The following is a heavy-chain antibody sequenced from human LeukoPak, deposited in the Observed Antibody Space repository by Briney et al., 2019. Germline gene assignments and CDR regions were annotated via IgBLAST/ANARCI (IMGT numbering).Heavy chain of an antibody. CDR1: GGSFSGYY. CDR3: ARGKVRDPFRPRLSRWFAP. Sequence: PSETLSLTCAVYGGSFSGYYWSWIRQPPGKGLEWIGEINHSGSTNYNPSLKSRVTISVDTSKNQFSLKLSSVTAADTAVYYCARGKVRDPFRPRLSRWFAPGGQGTLVTVSS. V-gene: IGHV4-34*01. J-gene: IGHJ5*02. CDR2: INHSGST. D-gene: IGHD3-10*01.